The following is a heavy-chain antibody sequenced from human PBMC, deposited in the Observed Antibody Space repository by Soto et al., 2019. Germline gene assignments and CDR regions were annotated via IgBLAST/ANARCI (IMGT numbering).Heavy chain of an antibody. V-gene: IGHV4-39*01. Sequence: LPETLSLTCTVSGGSISSDSYYWGWIRQPPGKGLEWIGSINYSGSTYYQPSLKSRLTISVDTSKKQSSLKLSSVTAADTAVYYCARATVTTAVWGGDQYFFDYWGLGTLVTVSS. J-gene: IGHJ4*02. CDR1: GGSISSDSYY. CDR3: ARATVTTAVWGGDQYFFDY. D-gene: IGHD3-16*01. CDR2: INYSGST.